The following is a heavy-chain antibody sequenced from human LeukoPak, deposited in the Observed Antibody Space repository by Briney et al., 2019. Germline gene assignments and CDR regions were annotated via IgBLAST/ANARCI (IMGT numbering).Heavy chain of an antibody. V-gene: IGHV4-4*02. CDR3: ARDSMVRGVLYYYYYYMDV. CDR2: IYHSGST. J-gene: IGHJ6*03. D-gene: IGHD3-10*01. Sequence: SETLSLTCAVSGGSISSSNWWSWVRQPPGKGLEWIGEIYHSGSTNYNPSLKSRVTISVDKSKNQFSLKLSSVTAADTAVYYCARDSMVRGVLYYYYYYMDVWGKGTTVTVSS. CDR1: GGSISSSNW.